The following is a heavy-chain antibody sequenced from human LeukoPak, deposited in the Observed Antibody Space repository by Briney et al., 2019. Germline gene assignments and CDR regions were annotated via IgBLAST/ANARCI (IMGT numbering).Heavy chain of an antibody. CDR1: GFTFSNAW. CDR2: IKRKTDGGTT. D-gene: IGHD6-19*01. J-gene: IGHJ4*02. CDR3: TTDPHSSGRDY. V-gene: IGHV3-15*01. Sequence: GGSLRLSCAASGFTFSNAWMSWVGQAPGKGVEWVGRIKRKTDGGTTDYAARGKGRFNISRDDTKNTLYLQMNSLKTEDTAVYYCTTDPHSSGRDYWGQGTLVTVSS.